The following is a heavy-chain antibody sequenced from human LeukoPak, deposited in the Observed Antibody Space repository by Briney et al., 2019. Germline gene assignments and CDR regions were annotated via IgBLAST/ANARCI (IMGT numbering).Heavy chain of an antibody. J-gene: IGHJ1*01. CDR3: ARGEVSSWYDYFQH. CDR2: INPNSGDT. D-gene: IGHD6-13*01. V-gene: IGHV1-2*02. CDR1: GYTFTGYY. Sequence: ASVKVSCKASGYTFTGYYMHWVRQAPGQGLEWMGSINPNSGDTKYAQKSQGRVTTNTDTSIRTRDIELSRLRSDDTAVYYSARGEVSSWYDYFQHWGQGSLVTVSS.